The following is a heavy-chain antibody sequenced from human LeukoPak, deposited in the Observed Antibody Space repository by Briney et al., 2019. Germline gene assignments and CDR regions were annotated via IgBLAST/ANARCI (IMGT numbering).Heavy chain of an antibody. CDR1: GYTFTSNY. Sequence: GASVKVSCKASGYTFTSNYIHWVRQATGQGLEWMGWMNPKSGNTGYAQKFQGRVTMTRSTSVSTAYMELSSLRSEDTAVYYCARGSTVDTVATPLKYWGQGTLVTVSS. J-gene: IGHJ4*02. CDR2: MNPKSGNT. D-gene: IGHD5-12*01. CDR3: ARGSTVDTVATPLKY. V-gene: IGHV1-8*02.